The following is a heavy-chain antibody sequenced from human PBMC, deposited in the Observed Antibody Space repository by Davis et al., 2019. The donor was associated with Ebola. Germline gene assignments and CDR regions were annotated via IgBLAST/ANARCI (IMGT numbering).Heavy chain of an antibody. V-gene: IGHV6-1*01. CDR1: GDSVSSNSAA. CDR2: TYYRSKWYS. CDR3: ASFTFGRGGY. D-gene: IGHD3-16*01. J-gene: IGHJ4*02. Sequence: SETLSLTCAISGDSVSSNSAAWNWIRQSPSRGLEWLGRTYYRSKWYSDYAVSVQSRITINADTSKNQFSLKLTSVTAADTAVYYCASFTFGRGGYWGQGTLVNVSS.